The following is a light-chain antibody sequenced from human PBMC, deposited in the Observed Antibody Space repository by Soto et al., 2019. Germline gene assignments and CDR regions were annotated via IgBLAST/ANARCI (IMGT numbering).Light chain of an antibody. Sequence: QSALTQPPSVSGAPGQRVTISCTGSSSNIGAGYDVHWYQQLPGTAPKLLIYGNSNRPSGVPDRFSGSKSGTSASLAIPGLPAAAAADYSCQSDASRPSGWVFGGGTKLTVL. CDR2: GNS. V-gene: IGLV1-40*01. J-gene: IGLJ3*02. CDR1: SSNIGAGYD. CDR3: QSDASRPSGWV.